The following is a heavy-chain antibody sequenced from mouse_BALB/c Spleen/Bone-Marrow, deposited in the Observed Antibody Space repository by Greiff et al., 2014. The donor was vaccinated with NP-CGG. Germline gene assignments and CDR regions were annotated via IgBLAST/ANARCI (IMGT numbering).Heavy chain of an antibody. Sequence: VQLQQSGAELVKPGASVKLSCKASGYTFTSYWMHWVKQRPGQGLEWIGEIDSSDSYTNYNQKFKGKATLTVDKSSSTAYMQLSSLTSEDSAVYYCAITTVVATGDYWGQGTTLTVSS. CDR1: GYTFTSYW. CDR2: IDSSDSYT. D-gene: IGHD1-1*01. V-gene: IGHV1-69*02. J-gene: IGHJ2*01. CDR3: AITTVVATGDY.